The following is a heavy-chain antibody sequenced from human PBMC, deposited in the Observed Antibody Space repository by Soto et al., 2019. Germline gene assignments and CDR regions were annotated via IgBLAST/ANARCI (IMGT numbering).Heavy chain of an antibody. CDR1: GFTFSSYA. J-gene: IGHJ4*02. CDR2: ISGSGGST. Sequence: SGGSLRLSCAASGFTFSSYAMSWVRQAPGKGLEWVSAISGSGGSTYYADSVKGRFTISRDNSKNTLYLQMNSLRAEDTAVYYCAKDQRLMLYRNFDYWGQGTLVTVSS. D-gene: IGHD2-8*01. V-gene: IGHV3-23*01. CDR3: AKDQRLMLYRNFDY.